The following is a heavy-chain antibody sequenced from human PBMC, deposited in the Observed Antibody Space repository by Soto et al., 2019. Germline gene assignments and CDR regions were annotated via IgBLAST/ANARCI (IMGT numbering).Heavy chain of an antibody. V-gene: IGHV1-18*01. Sequence: GTSVKVSCKASGYTFTSYGISWVRQAPGQGLEWMGWISAYNGNTNYAQKLQGRVTMTTDTSTSTAYMELRSLRSDDTAVYYCARVTGYSYGYSRTLTGYWGQGTLVTVSS. D-gene: IGHD5-18*01. CDR1: GYTFTSYG. CDR3: ARVTGYSYGYSRTLTGY. CDR2: ISAYNGNT. J-gene: IGHJ4*02.